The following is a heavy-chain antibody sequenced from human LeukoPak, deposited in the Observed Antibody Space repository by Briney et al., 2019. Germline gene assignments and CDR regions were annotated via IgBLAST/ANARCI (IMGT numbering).Heavy chain of an antibody. D-gene: IGHD3-10*01. CDR2: ISYDGSNK. CDR3: ARELYGSGSHTYYYGMDV. CDR1: GFTFSSYA. Sequence: GRFLRLSCAASGFTFSSYAMHWVRQAPGKGLEWVAVISYDGSNKYYADSVKGRFTISRDNSKNTLYLQMNSLRAEDTAVYYCARELYGSGSHTYYYGMDVWGKGTTVTVSS. V-gene: IGHV3-30*04. J-gene: IGHJ6*04.